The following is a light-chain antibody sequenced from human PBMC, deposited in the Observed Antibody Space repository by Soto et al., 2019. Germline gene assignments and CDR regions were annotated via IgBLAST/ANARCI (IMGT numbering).Light chain of an antibody. J-gene: IGKJ3*01. CDR1: QNIGTW. V-gene: IGKV1-5*01. Sequence: DIQMTQSPSTLSASVGDRVTITCRASQNIGTWLAWYQQKPGKAPSLLIYDASSLHIGVPSRFSGRGSGTEFALTISSLQPDDLATYYCQHYNIYSFGSGTKVDVK. CDR3: QHYNIYS. CDR2: DAS.